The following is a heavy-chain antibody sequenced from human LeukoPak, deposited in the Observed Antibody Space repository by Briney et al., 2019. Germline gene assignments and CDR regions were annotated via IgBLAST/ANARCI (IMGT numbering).Heavy chain of an antibody. CDR1: GFTFSSYA. D-gene: IGHD5-12*01. Sequence: SGGSLRLSCAASGFTFSSYAMHWVRQAPGKGLEWVSGISWNSGSIGYADSVKGRFTISRDNAKNSLYLQMNSLRAEDTAVYYCARAGIVATMPVDYWGQGTLVTVSS. CDR2: ISWNSGSI. CDR3: ARAGIVATMPVDY. V-gene: IGHV3-9*01. J-gene: IGHJ4*02.